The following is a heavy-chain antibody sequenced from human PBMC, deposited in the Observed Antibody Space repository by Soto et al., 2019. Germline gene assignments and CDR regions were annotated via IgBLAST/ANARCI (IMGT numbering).Heavy chain of an antibody. D-gene: IGHD1-1*01. J-gene: IGHJ2*01. V-gene: IGHV3-30-3*01. CDR1: GFTFSSYA. Sequence: GGSLRLSCAASGFTFSSYAMHWVRQAPGKGLEWVAVISYDGSNKYYADSVKGRFTISRDNSKNTLYLQMNSLRAEDTAVYYCARPLWRNHYNWGYFDRWGRGTLVTVSS. CDR2: ISYDGSNK. CDR3: ARPLWRNHYNWGYFDR.